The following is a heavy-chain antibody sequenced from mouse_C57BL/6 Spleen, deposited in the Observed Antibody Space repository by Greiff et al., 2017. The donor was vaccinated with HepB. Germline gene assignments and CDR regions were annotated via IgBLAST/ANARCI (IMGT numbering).Heavy chain of an antibody. V-gene: IGHV1-61*01. J-gene: IGHJ3*01. CDR1: GYTFTSYW. CDR3: ARPYYYGSSWFAY. CDR2: IYPSDSET. Sequence: VQLQQSGAELVRPGSSVKLSCKASGYTFTSYWMDWVKQRPGQGLEWIGNIYPSDSETHYNQKFKDKATLTVDISSSTAYMQLSSLTSEDSAVYYCARPYYYGSSWFAYWGQGTLVTVSA. D-gene: IGHD1-1*01.